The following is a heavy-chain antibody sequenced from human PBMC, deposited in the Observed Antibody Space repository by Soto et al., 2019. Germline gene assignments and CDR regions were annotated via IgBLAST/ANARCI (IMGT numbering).Heavy chain of an antibody. Sequence: GGSLRFSCAASGFTFSSYWMHWVRQAPGKGLVWVSRINSDGSSTSYADSVKGRFTISRDSAKNTLYLQMNGLRAEDTAVYYCARRGGIDAFDIWGQGTMVTVSS. J-gene: IGHJ3*02. D-gene: IGHD3-10*01. CDR2: INSDGSST. V-gene: IGHV3-74*01. CDR3: ARRGGIDAFDI. CDR1: GFTFSSYW.